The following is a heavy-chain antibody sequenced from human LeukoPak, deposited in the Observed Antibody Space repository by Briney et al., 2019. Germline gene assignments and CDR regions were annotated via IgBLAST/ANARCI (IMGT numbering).Heavy chain of an antibody. J-gene: IGHJ3*02. V-gene: IGHV3-48*03. CDR2: ISSSGSSV. D-gene: IGHD1-14*01. CDR1: GFTFSSYE. CDR3: ARVQIPGAFDI. Sequence: PGGSLRLSCAASGFTFSSYEMNWVRQAPGKGLEWVSSISSSGSSVYYADSVKGRFTISRDNAKNSLYLQMNSLRAEDTAVYYCARVQIPGAFDIWGQGTMVTVSS.